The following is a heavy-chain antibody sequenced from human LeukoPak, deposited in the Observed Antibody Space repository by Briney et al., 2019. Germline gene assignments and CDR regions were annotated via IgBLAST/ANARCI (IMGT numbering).Heavy chain of an antibody. CDR2: IYQSGST. CDR1: GYSISSGYY. Sequence: SETLSLTCTVSGYSISSGYYWGWIRQSPGKGLEWIGDIYQSGSTYYNPSLDSRVTMSVDTSKNQFSLRLTSVTAADTAIYYCARDRLIRGVMYYWGQGILVTVSS. D-gene: IGHD3-10*01. J-gene: IGHJ4*02. CDR3: ARDRLIRGVMYY. V-gene: IGHV4-38-2*02.